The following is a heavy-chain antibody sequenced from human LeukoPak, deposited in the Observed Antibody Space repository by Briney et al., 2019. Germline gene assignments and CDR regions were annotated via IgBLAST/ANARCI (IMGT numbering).Heavy chain of an antibody. CDR1: GYSITSGHF. J-gene: IGHJ4*02. Sequence: SQTLSLTCTVSGYSITSGHFWAWIRQPPGKGLEWFGTINHSGYTYNKPSLSSPIAISVDASPYQFSLTLTSVTSADTAMYYCERDLDPPSLYNWHYLGGAFDYWGQGTLVPVSS. CDR2: INHSGYT. CDR3: ERDLDPPSLYNWHYLGGAFDY. V-gene: IGHV4-38-2*02. D-gene: IGHD1-20*01.